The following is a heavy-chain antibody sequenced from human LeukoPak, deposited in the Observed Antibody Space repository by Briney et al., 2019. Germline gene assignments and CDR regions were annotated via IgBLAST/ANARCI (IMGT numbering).Heavy chain of an antibody. CDR2: IKEDGSEK. CDR1: GFTFSTYW. CDR3: ASGYYSRRFDY. D-gene: IGHD3-22*01. V-gene: IGHV3-7*01. Sequence: GGSLRLSCEAPGFTFSTYWMSWVRQAPGKGLEWVANIKEDGSEKYYVDSVKGRFTISRDNAKNPLYLQMNSLRAEDTAVYYCASGYYSRRFDYWGQGTLVTVSS. J-gene: IGHJ4*02.